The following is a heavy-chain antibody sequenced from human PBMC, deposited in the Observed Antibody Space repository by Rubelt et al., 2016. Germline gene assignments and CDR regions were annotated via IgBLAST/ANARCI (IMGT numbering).Heavy chain of an antibody. CDR1: GFTFSSYA. CDR2: INHSGST. CDR3: ARGAGSSSSWFDP. J-gene: IGHJ5*02. D-gene: IGHD6-6*01. Sequence: VQLVESGGGLVQPGGSLRLSCAASGFTFSSYAMSWVRQAPGKGLEWIGEINHSGSTNYNPPLKSRVTISVDTSKNQFSLKLSSVTAADTAVYYCARGAGSSSSWFDPWGQGTLVTVSS. V-gene: IGHV4-34*01.